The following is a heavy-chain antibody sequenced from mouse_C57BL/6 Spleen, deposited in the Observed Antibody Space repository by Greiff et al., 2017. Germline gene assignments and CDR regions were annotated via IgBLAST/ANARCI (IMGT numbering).Heavy chain of an antibody. CDR2: ISSGGSYT. Sequence: DVMLVESGGDLVKPGGSLKLSCAASGFTFSSYGMSWVRQTPDKRLEWVATISSGGSYTYYPDSVKGRFTISRDNAKNTLYLQMSSLKSEDTAMYYCARRDYARGYFDVWGTGTTVTVSS. J-gene: IGHJ1*03. CDR1: GFTFSSYG. CDR3: ARRDYARGYFDV. D-gene: IGHD2-4*01. V-gene: IGHV5-6*02.